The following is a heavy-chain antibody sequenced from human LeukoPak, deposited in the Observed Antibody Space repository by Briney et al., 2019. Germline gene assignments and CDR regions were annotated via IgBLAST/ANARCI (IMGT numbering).Heavy chain of an antibody. CDR2: ISSSGSTI. V-gene: IGHV3-11*04. CDR1: GFTFSDYY. J-gene: IGHJ6*03. D-gene: IGHD3-10*01. CDR3: ARVEITMVHYYYYYMDV. Sequence: PGGSLRLSCAASGFTFSDYYMSWIRQAPGKGLEWVSYISSSGSTIYYADSVKGRFTISRDNAKNSLYLQMNSLRAEDTAVYYCARVEITMVHYYYYYMDVWGKGTTVTVSS.